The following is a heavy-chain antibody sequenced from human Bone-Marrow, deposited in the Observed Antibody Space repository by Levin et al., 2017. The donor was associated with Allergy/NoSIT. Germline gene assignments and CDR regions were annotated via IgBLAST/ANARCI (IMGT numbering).Heavy chain of an antibody. CDR1: GFTFDDYG. D-gene: IGHD3-10*01. CDR2: ISWNSTSI. CDR3: AKGYYFGSGSYWLYYSYGMDV. Sequence: GGSLRLSCAASGFTFDDYGMHWVRQAPGKGLEWVSGISWNSTSIGYADSVKGRFTISRDNAKNSLYLLMNSLTAEDTALYYCAKGYYFGSGSYWLYYSYGMDVWGQGTTVTVSS. J-gene: IGHJ6*02. V-gene: IGHV3-9*01.